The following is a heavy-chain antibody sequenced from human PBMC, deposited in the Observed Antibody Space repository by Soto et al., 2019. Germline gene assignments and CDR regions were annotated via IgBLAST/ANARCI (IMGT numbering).Heavy chain of an antibody. J-gene: IGHJ6*02. Sequence: SVKVSCKASGGTFSSYAISWVRRAPGQGLEWMGGIIPIFGTANYAQKFQGRVTITADESTSTAYMELSSLRSEDTAVYYCARHPPAVYYYGMDVWGQGTTVTVSS. CDR2: IIPIFGTA. CDR3: ARHPPAVYYYGMDV. CDR1: GGTFSSYA. V-gene: IGHV1-69*13.